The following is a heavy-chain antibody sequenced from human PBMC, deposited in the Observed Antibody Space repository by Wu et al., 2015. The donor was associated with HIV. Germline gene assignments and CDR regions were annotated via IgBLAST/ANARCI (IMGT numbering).Heavy chain of an antibody. CDR1: GYTFTSYY. Sequence: QVQLVQSGAEVKKPGASVKVSCKASGYTFTSYYMHWVRQAPGQGLEWMGIINPSGGSTSYAQKFQGRVTMTRDTSTSTVYMELSSLRSEDTAVYYCARVKCSGGSCYPHYYYYMDVWGKGTTGHRLL. CDR3: ARVKCSGGSCYPHYYYYMDV. V-gene: IGHV1-46*03. CDR2: INPSGGST. J-gene: IGHJ6*03. D-gene: IGHD2-15*01.